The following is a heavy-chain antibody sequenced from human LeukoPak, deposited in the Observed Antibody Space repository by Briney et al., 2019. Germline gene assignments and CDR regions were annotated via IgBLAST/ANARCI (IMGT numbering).Heavy chain of an antibody. CDR1: GGSISSHY. V-gene: IGHV4-59*11. J-gene: IGHJ4*02. CDR2: IYYSGST. D-gene: IGHD6-6*01. Sequence: PPETLSLTCTVSGGSISSHYWSWIRQPPGKGLEWIGYIYYSGSTNYNPSLKSRVTISVDTSKNQFSLKLSSVTAADTAVYYCARARSSSPFFDYWGQGTLVTVS. CDR3: ARARSSSPFFDY.